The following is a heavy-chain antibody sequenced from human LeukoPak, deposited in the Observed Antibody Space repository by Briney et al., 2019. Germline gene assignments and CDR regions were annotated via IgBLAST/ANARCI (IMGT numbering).Heavy chain of an antibody. CDR3: AKETYYYDSSGYLIEYFQH. V-gene: IGHV3-30*02. CDR2: IRYDGSNK. J-gene: IGHJ1*01. CDR1: GFTFSSYG. D-gene: IGHD3-22*01. Sequence: GGSLRLSCAASGFTFSSYGMDSVRQAPGKGLEWVAFIRYDGSNKYYADSVKGRFTISRDNSKNTLYLQMNSLRAEDTAVYYCAKETYYYDSSGYLIEYFQHWGQGTLVTVSS.